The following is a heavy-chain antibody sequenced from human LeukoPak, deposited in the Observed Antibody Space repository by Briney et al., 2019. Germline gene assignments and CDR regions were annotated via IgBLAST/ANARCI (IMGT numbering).Heavy chain of an antibody. J-gene: IGHJ4*02. CDR3: ARPAANYYDSSDY. CDR2: IYYSGST. CDR1: GGSISSSSYY. D-gene: IGHD3-22*01. Sequence: SETLSLTCTVSGGSISSSSYYWGWIRQPPGKGLEWIGSIYYSGSTYYNPSLKSRVTISVDTSKNQFSLKLSSVTAADTAVYYCARPAANYYDSSDYWGQGTLVTVS. V-gene: IGHV4-39*01.